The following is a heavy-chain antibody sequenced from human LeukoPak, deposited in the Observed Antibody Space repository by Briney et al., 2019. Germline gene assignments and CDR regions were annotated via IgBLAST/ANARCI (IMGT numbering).Heavy chain of an antibody. CDR3: AKDGGRDYYDSSGYTPH. CDR1: GFTFSRYG. Sequence: GGSLRLSCAASGFTFSRYGMHWVRQAPGKGQEWVAFIRYDGNNKQYAESVKGRFTISRDNSKNTLYLQMNSLRADDTVVYYCAKDGGRDYYDSSGYTPHWGQGTLVTVSS. CDR2: IRYDGNNK. V-gene: IGHV3-30*02. D-gene: IGHD3-22*01. J-gene: IGHJ4*02.